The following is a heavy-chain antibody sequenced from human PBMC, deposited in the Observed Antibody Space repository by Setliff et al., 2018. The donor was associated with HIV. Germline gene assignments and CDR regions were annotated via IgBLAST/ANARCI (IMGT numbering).Heavy chain of an antibody. J-gene: IGHJ4*02. Sequence: PSETLSLTCAVSGNSIGSGYYWGWIRQPPGKGLEWIASIYYNGNIYYNPSLKSRVTITMDTSKNQFSLKLSSVPAADTAVYSCVRHLSEMAMVDHWGQGTLVTVSS. CDR3: VRHLSEMAMVDH. V-gene: IGHV4-38-2*01. CDR2: IYYNGNI. CDR1: GNSIGSGYY.